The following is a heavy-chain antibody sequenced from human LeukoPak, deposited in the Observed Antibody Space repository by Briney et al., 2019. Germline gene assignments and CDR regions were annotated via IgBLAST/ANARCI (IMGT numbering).Heavy chain of an antibody. CDR1: GFAFNTYS. J-gene: IGHJ4*02. CDR3: ARDYGSGSYCYFDY. V-gene: IGHV3-21*01. D-gene: IGHD3-10*01. CDR2: IFSSSTYI. Sequence: GGSLRLSCAASGFAFNTYSMNWVRQAPGKGLEWVSFIFSSSTYIYYTDSVKGRFTISRDNARNSLYLQMNSLRAEDTAVYYCARDYGSGSYCYFDYWGQGTLVTVSS.